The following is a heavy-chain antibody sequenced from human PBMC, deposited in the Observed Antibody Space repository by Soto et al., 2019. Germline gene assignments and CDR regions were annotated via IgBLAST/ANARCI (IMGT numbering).Heavy chain of an antibody. V-gene: IGHV3-30-3*01. CDR3: ARDVYSSLDV. CDR1: GFTFSSYA. D-gene: IGHD6-13*01. Sequence: QVQLVESGGGVVQPGRSLRLSCAASGFTFSSYAMHWVRQAPGKGLEWVAVISYDGSNKYYADSVKGRFTISRDNSKNTLYLQMNSLRAEDTAVYYCARDVYSSLDVWGQGTTVTVSS. CDR2: ISYDGSNK. J-gene: IGHJ6*02.